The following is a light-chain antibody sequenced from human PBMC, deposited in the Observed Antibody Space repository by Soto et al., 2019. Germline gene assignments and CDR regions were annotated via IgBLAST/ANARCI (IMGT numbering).Light chain of an antibody. CDR1: QSVSSTY. V-gene: IGKV3D-7*01. Sequence: EIVLTQSLRTLSLSPGERDKVSCRARQSVSSTYFAWYRQKPGQAPRLLIYGASIRATGIPERFSGSGSGTEFTLTISSLQPEDFATYYCLQDYNYPLTFGQGTKVDI. J-gene: IGKJ1*01. CDR3: LQDYNYPLT. CDR2: GAS.